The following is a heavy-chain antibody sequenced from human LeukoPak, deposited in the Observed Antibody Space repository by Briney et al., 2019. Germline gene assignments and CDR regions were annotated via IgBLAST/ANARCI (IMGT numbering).Heavy chain of an antibody. Sequence: SETLSLTCTVSGGPISSYYWSWIRQPPGKGLEWIGYIYYSGSTNYNPSLKSRVTISVDTSKNQFSLKLSSVTAADTAVYYCARAFTVTNPDYWGQGTLVTVSS. V-gene: IGHV4-59*08. J-gene: IGHJ4*02. CDR1: GGPISSYY. CDR2: IYYSGST. D-gene: IGHD4-17*01. CDR3: ARAFTVTNPDY.